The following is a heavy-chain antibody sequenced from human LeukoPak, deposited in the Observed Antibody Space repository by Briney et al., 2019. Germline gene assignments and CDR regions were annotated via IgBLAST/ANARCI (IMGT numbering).Heavy chain of an antibody. V-gene: IGHV1-2*02. D-gene: IGHD1-7*01. J-gene: IGHJ4*02. CDR1: GYTFTGYY. CDR3: ATGSNWNYEPRSNFDY. Sequence: GASVKVSCKASGYTFTGYYMHWVRQAPGQGLEWMGWINPNSGGTNYAQKFQGRVTMTRDTSISTAYMELRRLRSDDTAVYYCATGSNWNYEPRSNFDYWGQGTLVTVSS. CDR2: INPNSGGT.